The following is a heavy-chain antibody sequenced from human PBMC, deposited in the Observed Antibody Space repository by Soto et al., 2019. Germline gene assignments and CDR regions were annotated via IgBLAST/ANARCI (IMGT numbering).Heavy chain of an antibody. CDR2: IYISGTT. CDR1: GGSMNAHF. CDR3: VRTARQGAVAPHWFDR. D-gene: IGHD2-21*02. J-gene: IGHJ5*02. V-gene: IGHV4-4*07. Sequence: SETLSLTCTVSGGSMNAHFWSWIRQSAGKGLEWIGHIYISGTTMYNPSLKSRVTMSVDTSKNQFSLKLTSVTAAETAVYYCVRTARQGAVAPHWFDRWGQGTQVTVSS.